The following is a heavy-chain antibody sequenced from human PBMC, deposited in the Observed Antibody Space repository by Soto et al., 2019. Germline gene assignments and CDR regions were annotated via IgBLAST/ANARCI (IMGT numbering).Heavy chain of an antibody. V-gene: IGHV1-46*01. D-gene: IGHD2-2*01. CDR1: GYTFASYY. Sequence: ASVKVSCKASGYTFASYYMHWVRQAPGQGLEWMGIINPSGGSTSYAQKFQGRVTMTRDTSTSTAYMELSSLRSEDTAVYYCARSPIRLIVVVPAAPLYYSDYWCQATLVSVS. CDR2: INPSGGST. CDR3: ARSPIRLIVVVPAAPLYYSDY. J-gene: IGHJ4*02.